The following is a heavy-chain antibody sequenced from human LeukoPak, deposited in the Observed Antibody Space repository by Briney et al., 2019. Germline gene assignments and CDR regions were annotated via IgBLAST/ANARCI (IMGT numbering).Heavy chain of an antibody. Sequence: GGTLRLSCAASGFTFSSYGMSWVRQAPGKGLEWVANIKQDGSEKYYVDSVKGRFTISRDNAKNSVYLQMNSLKTEDTAVYYCTREEMATIGDWGQGTLVTVSS. V-gene: IGHV3-7*03. CDR2: IKQDGSEK. CDR1: GFTFSSYG. D-gene: IGHD5-24*01. J-gene: IGHJ4*02. CDR3: TREEMATIGD.